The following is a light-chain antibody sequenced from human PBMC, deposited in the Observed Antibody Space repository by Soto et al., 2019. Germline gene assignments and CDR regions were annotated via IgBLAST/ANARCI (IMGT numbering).Light chain of an antibody. J-gene: IGLJ1*01. CDR1: SNDVGRYTY. CDR2: DVY. V-gene: IGLV2-14*01. CDR3: TSYTSTSTPYV. Sequence: SALTQPASLSGSPGQSITISCAGNSNDVGRYTYVSWYQQHPGKAPKLIIYDVYNRPSGVSNRFSGSKSGNTASLTISGLQAEDEADYYCTSYTSTSTPYVFGGGTKVTVL.